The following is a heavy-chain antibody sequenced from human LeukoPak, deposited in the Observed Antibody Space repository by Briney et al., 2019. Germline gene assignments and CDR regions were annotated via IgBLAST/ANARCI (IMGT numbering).Heavy chain of an antibody. Sequence: PGGSLRLSCTASGFTFGDYAMSWVRQAPGKGLEWVTVISHDGGNDYYRDSVKGRFTISRDNSKNTVLLQMNSLSPDDTAVYYCVGSPTYYYMDVWGKGTTVTVSS. CDR1: GFTFGDYA. CDR3: VGSPTYYYMDV. V-gene: IGHV3-30*04. CDR2: ISHDGGND. D-gene: IGHD3-10*01. J-gene: IGHJ6*03.